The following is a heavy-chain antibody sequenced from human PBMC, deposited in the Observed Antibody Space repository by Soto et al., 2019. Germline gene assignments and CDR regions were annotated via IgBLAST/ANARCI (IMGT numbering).Heavy chain of an antibody. CDR2: ISYDGSNK. D-gene: IGHD3-3*01. J-gene: IGHJ3*02. V-gene: IGHV3-30-3*01. Sequence: PGVSLRLSCAASGFTFSSYAMHWVRQAPGKGLEWVAVISYDGSNKYYADSVKGRFTISRDNSKNTLYLQMNSLRAEDTAVYYCARDWSITIFGVVIGMKLKNAFDIWGQGTMVTVSS. CDR1: GFTFSSYA. CDR3: ARDWSITIFGVVIGMKLKNAFDI.